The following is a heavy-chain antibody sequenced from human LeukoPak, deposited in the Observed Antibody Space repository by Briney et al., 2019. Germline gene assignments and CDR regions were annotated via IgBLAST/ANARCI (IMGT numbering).Heavy chain of an antibody. J-gene: IGHJ5*02. D-gene: IGHD1-26*01. V-gene: IGHV1-69*08. Sequence: AASVKVSCKASGGTLNSHTFSWVRQAPGQGLEWMGRITPIIDSAKYAQNFQDRVSITADKSTSTVYMELSSLRSEDTAVYFCARVNLRGSQYNWFDPWGQGTLVTVSS. CDR2: ITPIIDSA. CDR3: ARVNLRGSQYNWFDP. CDR1: GGTLNSHT.